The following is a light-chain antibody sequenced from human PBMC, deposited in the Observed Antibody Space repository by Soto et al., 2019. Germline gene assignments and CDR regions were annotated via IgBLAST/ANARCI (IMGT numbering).Light chain of an antibody. CDR3: HQYGTTPPT. V-gene: IGKV3-20*01. Sequence: IVLTQSPGTLSLAPGKGATLSCRTSQSLSSDSLAWYRQRLGQAPRLLIYGVSKRATGLPDRFSGGGSGTDFTLTITRLEHQDYAVYYCHQYGTTPPTFGQGTRLEIK. CDR2: GVS. CDR1: QSLSSDS. J-gene: IGKJ2*01.